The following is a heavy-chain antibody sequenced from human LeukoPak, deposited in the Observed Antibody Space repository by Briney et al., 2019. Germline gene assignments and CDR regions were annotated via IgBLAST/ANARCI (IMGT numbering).Heavy chain of an antibody. J-gene: IGHJ4*02. CDR1: GFTFRSFW. V-gene: IGHV3-7*03. CDR2: IKFDGTAT. Sequence: GGSLRLSCSGFGFTFRSFWMGWVRQAPGKGLEWVANIKFDGTATNYVDSVKGRFTISRDNAKNSLYLQMNSLRAEDTAVYYCASGLELDYWGQGTLVAVSS. CDR3: ASGLELDY.